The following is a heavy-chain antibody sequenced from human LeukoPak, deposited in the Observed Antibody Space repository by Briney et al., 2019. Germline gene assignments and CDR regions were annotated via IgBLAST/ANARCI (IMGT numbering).Heavy chain of an antibody. CDR1: GFTFSSYA. Sequence: GGSLRLSCAASGFTFSSYAMSWVRQAPGKGLEWVSAICGSGGSTYYADSVKGRFTISRDNSKNTLYLQMNSLRAEDTAVYYCAKAPLYYDFWSGYYTWGYFDYWGQGTLVTVSS. CDR2: ICGSGGST. V-gene: IGHV3-23*01. D-gene: IGHD3-3*01. J-gene: IGHJ4*02. CDR3: AKAPLYYDFWSGYYTWGYFDY.